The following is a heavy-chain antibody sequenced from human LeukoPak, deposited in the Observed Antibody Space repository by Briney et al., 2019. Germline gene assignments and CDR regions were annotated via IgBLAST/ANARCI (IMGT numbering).Heavy chain of an antibody. Sequence: GGSLRLSCAASGFIFSSYAMTWVRQAPGKGLEWVSSLTGSGANTYYADSVKGRFTISRDNSKSTLYLQMNSLRAEDTAVYYCAKGRGLFPSPNDYWGQGTLVTVSS. CDR3: AKGRGLFPSPNDY. V-gene: IGHV3-23*01. CDR2: LTGSGANT. J-gene: IGHJ4*02. D-gene: IGHD3-10*01. CDR1: GFIFSSYA.